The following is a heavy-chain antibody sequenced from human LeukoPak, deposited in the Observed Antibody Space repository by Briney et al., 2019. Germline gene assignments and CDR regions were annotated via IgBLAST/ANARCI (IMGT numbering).Heavy chain of an antibody. D-gene: IGHD3-10*01. CDR1: GGSISSYH. V-gene: IGHV4-59*08. Sequence: PSETLSLTCTVSGGSISSYHWSWIRQPPGKGLECIGYIYYSGSTYYNPSLKSRVTISVDTSKNQFSLKLSSVTAADTAVYYCARLGYYGSGSLVDYFDYWGQGTLVTVSS. CDR2: IYYSGST. CDR3: ARLGYYGSGSLVDYFDY. J-gene: IGHJ4*02.